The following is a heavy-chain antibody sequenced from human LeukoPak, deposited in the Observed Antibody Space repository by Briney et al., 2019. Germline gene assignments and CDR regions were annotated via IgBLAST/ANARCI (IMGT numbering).Heavy chain of an antibody. Sequence: PGGSRRLSCAASGFTFSSYSMSWVRQAPGKGLEWVAYISSSSSTLHYADPVKGRFTISRDNANNSLYLQMNSLRDEDTAVYYCARDGRPFDIWGQGTMLTVSS. CDR2: ISSSSSTL. J-gene: IGHJ3*02. CDR1: GFTFSSYS. CDR3: ARDGRPFDI. V-gene: IGHV3-48*02.